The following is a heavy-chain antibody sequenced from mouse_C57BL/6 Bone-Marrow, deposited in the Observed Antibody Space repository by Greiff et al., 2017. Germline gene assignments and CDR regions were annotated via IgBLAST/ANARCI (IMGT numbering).Heavy chain of an antibody. V-gene: IGHV5-4*01. Sequence: EVQLVESGGGLVKPGGSLKLSCAASGFTFSSYAMSWVRQTPEKRLEWVATISDGGSYTYYPDNVKGRFTISRDNAKNNLYLQMSQLKSEDTAMYYCAREDYGSSQFAYWGQGTLVTVSA. CDR1: GFTFSSYA. J-gene: IGHJ3*01. CDR2: ISDGGSYT. D-gene: IGHD1-1*01. CDR3: AREDYGSSQFAY.